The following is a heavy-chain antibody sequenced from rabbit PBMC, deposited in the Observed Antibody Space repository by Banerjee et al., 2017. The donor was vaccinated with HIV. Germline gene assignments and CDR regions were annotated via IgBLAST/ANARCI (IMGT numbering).Heavy chain of an antibody. CDR2: IDVSSSGST. CDR3: ARDSGSGWYIDRLDL. J-gene: IGHJ3*01. D-gene: IGHD1-1*01. V-gene: IGHV1S45*01. Sequence: QEQLEESGGGLVQPGGSLTLSCKASGFDFSSYYMSWVRQAPGKGLEWIACIDVSSSGSTYYASWAKGRFTVSKTSSTTVTLQSTSLTVADTATYFCARDSGSGWYIDRLDLWGQGTLVTVS. CDR1: GFDFSSYYM.